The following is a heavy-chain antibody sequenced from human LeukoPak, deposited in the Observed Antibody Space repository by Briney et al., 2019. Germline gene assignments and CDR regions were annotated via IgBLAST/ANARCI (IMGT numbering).Heavy chain of an antibody. V-gene: IGHV3-33*06. CDR3: AKGGLRGEYYYDSSGYLDY. CDR2: IWYDGSNK. Sequence: GRSLRLSCAASGFTFSSYGMHWVRQAPGKGLVWVAVIWYDGSNKYYADSVKGRFTISRDNSKNTLYLQMNSLRAEDTAVYYCAKGGLRGEYYYDSSGYLDYWGQGTLVTVSS. D-gene: IGHD3-22*01. J-gene: IGHJ4*02. CDR1: GFTFSSYG.